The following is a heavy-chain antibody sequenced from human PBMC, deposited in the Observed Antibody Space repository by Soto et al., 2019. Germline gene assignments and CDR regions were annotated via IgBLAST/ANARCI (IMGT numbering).Heavy chain of an antibody. CDR2: ISTYNGHT. J-gene: IGHJ4*02. CDR3: ARGPPGGRGCSSGYLHF. D-gene: IGHD5-18*01. V-gene: IGHV1-18*04. Sequence: ASVKVSCKASGYTFTDYGISWVRQAPGQGLEWMGWISTYNGHTKYLQNLQGRVTLTTDTSTTTAYMELRSLRSDDTAVYYCARGPPGGRGCSSGYLHFWGQGTLVTVSS. CDR1: GYTFTDYG.